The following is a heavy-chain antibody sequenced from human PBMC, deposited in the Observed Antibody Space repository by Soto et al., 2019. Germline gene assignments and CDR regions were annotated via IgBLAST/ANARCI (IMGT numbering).Heavy chain of an antibody. V-gene: IGHV1-2*02. CDR2: INPATGAA. CDR1: GYPVTDYY. J-gene: IGHJ3*02. CDR3: ARGGGVGVAGSAAFDM. D-gene: IGHD3-3*01. Sequence: QLHLVQSGAVVKKPGASVTGSCSASGYPVTDYYMHWVRQAPGRGLEWMGGINPATGAAKYTQTYQGRVTMTRDKSTGTVFMELSGLTSEDTAVFYFARGGGVGVAGSAAFDMWGQGTLVTVSS.